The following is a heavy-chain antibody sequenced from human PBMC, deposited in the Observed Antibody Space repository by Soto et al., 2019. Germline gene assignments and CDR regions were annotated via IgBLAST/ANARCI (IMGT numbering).Heavy chain of an antibody. Sequence: QVQLVQSGAEVKKPGSSVKVSCKASGGTFSSYAISWVRQAPGQGLEWMGGIIPIFGTANYAQKFQGRVTITADESTSTADMELSSLRSEDTAVYYCARSYYYGSGTAGYFDLWGRGTLVTVSS. D-gene: IGHD3-10*01. J-gene: IGHJ2*01. V-gene: IGHV1-69*12. CDR3: ARSYYYGSGTAGYFDL. CDR2: IIPIFGTA. CDR1: GGTFSSYA.